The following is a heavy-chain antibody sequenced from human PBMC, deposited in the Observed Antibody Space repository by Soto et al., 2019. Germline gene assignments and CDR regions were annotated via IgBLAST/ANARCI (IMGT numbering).Heavy chain of an antibody. CDR1: GGSISSTNW. Sequence: SETLSLTCAVSGGSISSTNWWTWVRQPPGKGLEWIGEIYHSGSTNYNPSLKSRVTISADKSKSQFSLRLSSVTAADTAVYYCARVTRGYYDSSGYFYFDYWGQGTLVTVSS. V-gene: IGHV4-4*02. J-gene: IGHJ4*02. CDR3: ARVTRGYYDSSGYFYFDY. CDR2: IYHSGST. D-gene: IGHD3-22*01.